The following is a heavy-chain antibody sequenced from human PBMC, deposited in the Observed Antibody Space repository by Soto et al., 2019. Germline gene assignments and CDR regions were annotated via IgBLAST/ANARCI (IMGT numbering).Heavy chain of an antibody. CDR3: VRDGRRHSSSSDYYYYYGMDV. D-gene: IGHD6-6*01. Sequence: QVQLVQSGAEVKKPGSSVKVSCKASGGTFSSYAISWVRQAPGQGLEWMGGIIPIFGTANYAQKFQGRVTITADESTSTAYIELSSLRSEDTAVYYCVRDGRRHSSSSDYYYYYGMDVWGQGTTVTVSS. CDR2: IIPIFGTA. J-gene: IGHJ6*02. CDR1: GGTFSSYA. V-gene: IGHV1-69*01.